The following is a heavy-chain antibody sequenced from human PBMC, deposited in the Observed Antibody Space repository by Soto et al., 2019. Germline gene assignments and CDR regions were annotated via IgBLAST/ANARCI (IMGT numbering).Heavy chain of an antibody. Sequence: GGSLRLSCAASGFTFSSYAMSWVRQAPGKGLEWVSAISGSGGSTYYADSVKGRFTISRDNSKNTLYLQKNSLRAEDTAVYYVAKAFSKSYGSGSYHGRVRYYGMDVWGQGTTVTVSS. J-gene: IGHJ6*02. CDR3: AKAFSKSYGSGSYHGRVRYYGMDV. D-gene: IGHD3-10*01. V-gene: IGHV3-23*01. CDR2: ISGSGGST. CDR1: GFTFSSYA.